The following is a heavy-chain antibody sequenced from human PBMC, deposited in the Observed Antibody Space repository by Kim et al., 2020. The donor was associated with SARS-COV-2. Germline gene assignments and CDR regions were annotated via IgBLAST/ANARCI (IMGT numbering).Heavy chain of an antibody. Sequence: SHKGRVTISVDTSKNQFSLKLSSVTAADTAVYYCARHGGYFDWFYDAFDIWGQGTMVTVSS. D-gene: IGHD3-9*01. V-gene: IGHV4-39*01. J-gene: IGHJ3*02. CDR3: ARHGGYFDWFYDAFDI.